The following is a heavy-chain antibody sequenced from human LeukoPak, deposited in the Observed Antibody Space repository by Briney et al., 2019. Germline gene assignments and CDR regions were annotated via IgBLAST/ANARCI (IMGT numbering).Heavy chain of an antibody. J-gene: IGHJ5*02. CDR2: ISSSSRTI. CDR1: GFTFSDYS. V-gene: IGHV3-48*02. Sequence: GGSLRLPCAVSGFTFSDYSMNWVRQAPGKGLEWVSYISSSSRTIYYAESVKGRFTISRDNAKKSLYLQMNSLRDEDTAVYYCARAFYFGSGGDPWGQGTLVTVSS. D-gene: IGHD3-10*01. CDR3: ARAFYFGSGGDP.